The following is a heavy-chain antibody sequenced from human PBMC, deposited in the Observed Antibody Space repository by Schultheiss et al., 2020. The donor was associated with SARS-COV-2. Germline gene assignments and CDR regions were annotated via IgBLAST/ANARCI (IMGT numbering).Heavy chain of an antibody. CDR2: IYYSGST. CDR3: ARGLYGDR. CDR1: GGSISSYY. V-gene: IGHV4-59*12. Sequence: SETLSLTCTVSGGSISSYYWSWIRQPPGKGLEWIGYIYYSGSTNYNPSLKSRITMSVDTSKNQFYLKLSSVTAADTAVYYCARGLYGDRWGQGTLVTVSS. J-gene: IGHJ4*02. D-gene: IGHD3-10*01.